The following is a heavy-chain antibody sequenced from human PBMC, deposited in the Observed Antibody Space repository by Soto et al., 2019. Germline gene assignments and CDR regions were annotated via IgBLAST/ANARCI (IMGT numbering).Heavy chain of an antibody. CDR1: GGSFSGYY. Sequence: SETLSLTCAVYGGSFSGYYWSWIRQPPGKGLEWIGEINHSGSTNYNPSLKSRVTMSVDTSKNQFSLKLSSVTAADTAVYCCARAVTAARTGAFDIWGQGTMVTVSS. CDR2: INHSGST. CDR3: ARAVTAARTGAFDI. V-gene: IGHV4-34*01. D-gene: IGHD6-13*01. J-gene: IGHJ3*02.